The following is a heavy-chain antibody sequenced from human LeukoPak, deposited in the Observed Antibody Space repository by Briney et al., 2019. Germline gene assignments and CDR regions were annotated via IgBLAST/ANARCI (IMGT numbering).Heavy chain of an antibody. J-gene: IGHJ4*02. D-gene: IGHD1-26*01. CDR3: ARDLGIVGAKGFDY. V-gene: IGHV1-69*13. CDR2: IIPILGTA. CDR1: GGTFSSYA. Sequence: GASVKVSCKASGGTFSSYAISWVRQAPGQGLEWMGGIIPILGTANYAQKFQGRVTITADESTSTAYMELSSLRSEDTAVYYCARDLGIVGAKGFDYWGQGTLVTVSS.